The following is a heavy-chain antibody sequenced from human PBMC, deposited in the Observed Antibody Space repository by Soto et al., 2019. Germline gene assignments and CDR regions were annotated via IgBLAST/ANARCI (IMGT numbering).Heavy chain of an antibody. D-gene: IGHD6-13*01. J-gene: IGHJ6*02. CDR3: ARQSVAAAEFFGMDV. V-gene: IGHV4-39*01. Sequence: SETLSLTCTVSGGSISSSSYYWGWIRQPPGKGLEWIGSIYYSGSTYYNPSLKSRVTISVDTSKNQFSLKLSSVTAADTAVYYCARQSVAAAEFFGMDVWGQGTTVT. CDR2: IYYSGST. CDR1: GGSISSSSYY.